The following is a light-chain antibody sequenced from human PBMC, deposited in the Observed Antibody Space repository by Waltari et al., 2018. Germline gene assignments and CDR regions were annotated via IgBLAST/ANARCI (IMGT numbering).Light chain of an antibody. CDR3: ASFISGSTSSVL. Sequence: QSALTQPASVSGSPGQSITISCTGTSSDIGAFNYVSWYQQHPGKAPKVLIYDVTKRPSGVSYRFSGSKSGNTASLTISGRQAEDEAYYHCASFISGSTSSVLFGGGTKLTVL. V-gene: IGLV2-14*03. CDR2: DVT. J-gene: IGLJ3*02. CDR1: SSDIGAFNY.